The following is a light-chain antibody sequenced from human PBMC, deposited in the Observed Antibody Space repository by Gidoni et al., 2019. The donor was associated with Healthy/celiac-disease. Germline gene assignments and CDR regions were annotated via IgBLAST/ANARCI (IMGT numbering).Light chain of an antibody. CDR1: QSVSSW. CDR3: QQYNSYSGT. J-gene: IGKJ1*01. Sequence: DIQMTQSPSTLSASVGDRVTITFRASQSVSSWLAWYQQKSGKAPNLLIYKASSLESGVPSSFSGSGSGTEFTLTIISLQPDDFATYYCQQYNSYSGTFGQGTKVEIK. CDR2: KAS. V-gene: IGKV1-5*03.